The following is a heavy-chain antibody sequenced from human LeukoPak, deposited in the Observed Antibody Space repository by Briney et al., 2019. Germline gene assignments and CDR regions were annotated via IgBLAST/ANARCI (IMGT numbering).Heavy chain of an antibody. CDR3: ARVQVIGSTRYFDY. CDR2: IYYVGNT. D-gene: IGHD3-16*02. J-gene: IGHJ4*02. V-gene: IGHV4-31*03. CDR1: GGSISSGGNS. Sequence: PSETLSLTCTVSGGSISSGGNSWSWLRQLPGKGLEWIGYIYYVGNTNYTPSLKSRLSMSVDTSNNQFSLRLTSVTAADTAVYYCARVQVIGSTRYFDYWGQGAMVGVSS.